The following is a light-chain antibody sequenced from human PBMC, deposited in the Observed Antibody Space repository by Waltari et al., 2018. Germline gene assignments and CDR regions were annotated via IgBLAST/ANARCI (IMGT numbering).Light chain of an antibody. CDR2: GAS. CDR3: QQYGSSVMYT. Sequence: VLTQSPGTLSLSPGERATLYCRASQSITKKFFAWYQQNPGPAPRVLIYGASSRAAGIPDRFSGSGSGTDFTLTISRLEPEDSAVYYCQQYGSSVMYTFGQGTKLEIK. J-gene: IGKJ2*01. CDR1: QSITKKF. V-gene: IGKV3-20*01.